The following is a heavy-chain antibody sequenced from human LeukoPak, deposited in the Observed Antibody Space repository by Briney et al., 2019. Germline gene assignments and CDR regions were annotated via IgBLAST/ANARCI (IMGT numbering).Heavy chain of an antibody. CDR3: STTYYYDSSEGY. D-gene: IGHD3-22*01. CDR2: IRSKIDGGAT. J-gene: IGHJ4*02. Sequence: PGGSLRLSCAASGFNVNNAWMSWVRQAPGKGLEWAGRIRSKIDGGATDYAAPVKGRFTISRDDSKNTLYLQMNSLKTEDTAVYYCSTTYYYDSSEGYWGQGTLVTVSS. V-gene: IGHV3-15*07. CDR1: GFNVNNAW.